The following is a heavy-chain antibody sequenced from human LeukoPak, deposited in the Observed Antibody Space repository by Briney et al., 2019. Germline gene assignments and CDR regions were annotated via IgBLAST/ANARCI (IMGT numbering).Heavy chain of an antibody. V-gene: IGHV4-38-2*02. CDR1: GYSISSGYY. J-gene: IGHJ5*02. D-gene: IGHD6-19*01. Sequence: SETLSLTCTVSGYSISSGYYWGWIRQPPGKGLEWIGSIYHSGSTYYNPSLKSRVTISVDTSKNQFSLKLSSVTAADTAVYWAVAGHNWFDPWGQGTLVTVSS. CDR2: IYHSGST. CDR3: VAGHNWFDP.